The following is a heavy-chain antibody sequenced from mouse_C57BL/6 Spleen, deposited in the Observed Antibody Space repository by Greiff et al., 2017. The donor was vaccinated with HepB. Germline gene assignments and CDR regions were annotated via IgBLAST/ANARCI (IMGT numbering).Heavy chain of an antibody. CDR1: GFNIKNTY. D-gene: IGHD2-4*01. CDR3: AREGDYDGGDFDY. Sequence: VHVKQSVAELVRPGASVKLSCTASGFNIKNTYMHWVKQRPEQGLEWIGRIDPANGNTKYAPKFQGKATITADTSSNTAYLQLSSLTSEDTAIYYCAREGDYDGGDFDYWGQGTTLTVSS. CDR2: IDPANGNT. V-gene: IGHV14-3*01. J-gene: IGHJ2*01.